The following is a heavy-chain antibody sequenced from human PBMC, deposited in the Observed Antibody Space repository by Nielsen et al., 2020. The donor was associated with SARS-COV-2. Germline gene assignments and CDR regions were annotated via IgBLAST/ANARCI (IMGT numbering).Heavy chain of an antibody. CDR2: LYPGDSDT. CDR3: AREGRDDSGTERHGMDV. CDR1: GYTFTTYW. Sequence: GESLKISCKTSGYTFTTYWIGWVRQMPGKGLEWMGILYPGDSDTRYSPSFQGQVTISADESISTTYLQWRSLKASDTAMYYCAREGRDDSGTERHGMDVWGRGTTVTVSS. J-gene: IGHJ6*02. D-gene: IGHD3-10*01. V-gene: IGHV5-51*01.